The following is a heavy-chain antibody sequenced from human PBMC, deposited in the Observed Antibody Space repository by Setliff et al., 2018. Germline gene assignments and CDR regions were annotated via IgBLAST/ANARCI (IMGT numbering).Heavy chain of an antibody. J-gene: IGHJ4*02. Sequence: PSETLSLTCTVSGASTNSGDYYWSWIRQRPGKALEYIGYVDFSGKTDYNPSLKSRLTMSFDTSKNQFSLRLRSVSAADTAVYFCARLRKDYGDYYYFDYWGQGTLVTVSS. CDR3: ARLRKDYGDYYYFDY. D-gene: IGHD4-17*01. CDR1: GASTNSGDYY. V-gene: IGHV4-30-4*08. CDR2: VDFSGKT.